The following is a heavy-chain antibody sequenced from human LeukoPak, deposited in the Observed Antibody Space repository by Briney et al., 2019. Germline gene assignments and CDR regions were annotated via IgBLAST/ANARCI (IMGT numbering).Heavy chain of an antibody. CDR2: INPNSGGT. CDR3: ARDSEDSSSWYYWFDP. D-gene: IGHD6-13*01. CDR1: GYTFTGYY. J-gene: IGHJ5*02. Sequence: ASVKVSCKASGYTFTGYYMHWVRQPPGQGLQWMGWINPNSGGTNYAQKFQGRVTMTRDTSISTAYMELSRLRSDDTAVYYCARDSEDSSSWYYWFDPWGQGTLVTVSS. V-gene: IGHV1-2*02.